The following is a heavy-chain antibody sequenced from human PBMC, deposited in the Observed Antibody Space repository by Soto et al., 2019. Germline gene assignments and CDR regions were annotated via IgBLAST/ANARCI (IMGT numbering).Heavy chain of an antibody. V-gene: IGHV4-30-4*01. CDR2: IYYSGST. CDR1: GGSISSGDYY. CDR3: ARDPPGCYFDY. J-gene: IGHJ4*02. Sequence: PSETLSLTCTVSGGSISSGDYYWSWIRQPPGKGLEWIGYIYYSGSTYYNPSLKSRVTISVDTSKNQFSLKLSSVTAADTAVYYCARDPPGCYFDYWGQGTLVTVSS.